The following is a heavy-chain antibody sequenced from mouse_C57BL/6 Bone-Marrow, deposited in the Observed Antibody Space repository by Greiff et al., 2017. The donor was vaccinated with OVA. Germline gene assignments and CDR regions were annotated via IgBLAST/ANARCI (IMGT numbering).Heavy chain of an antibody. CDR3: VSQRGYYAMDY. CDR1: GFSFNTYA. CDR2: IRSKSNNYAT. V-gene: IGHV10-1*01. J-gene: IGHJ4*01. Sequence: EVMLVESGGGLVQPKGSLKLSCAASGFSFNTYAMNWVRQAPGKGLEWVARIRSKSNNYATYYADSVKDRFTISRDDSESMLYLQMNNLKTEDTAMYYCVSQRGYYAMDYWGQGTTVTVSS.